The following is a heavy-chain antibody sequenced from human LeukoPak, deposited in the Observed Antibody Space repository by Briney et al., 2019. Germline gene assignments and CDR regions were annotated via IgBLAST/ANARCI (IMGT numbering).Heavy chain of an antibody. V-gene: IGHV1-69*05. CDR2: IIPIFGTA. J-gene: IGHJ4*02. CDR1: GGTFRSYA. Sequence: SVKVSCKASGGTFRSYAISWVRQAPGQGLEWMGGIIPIFGTANYAQKFQGRVTITTDESTSTAYMELSSLRSEDTAVYYCARGERATDQFDYWGQGTLVTVSS. D-gene: IGHD1-1*01. CDR3: ARGERATDQFDY.